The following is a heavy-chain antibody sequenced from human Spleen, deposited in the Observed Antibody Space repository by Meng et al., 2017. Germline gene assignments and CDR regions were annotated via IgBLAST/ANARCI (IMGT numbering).Heavy chain of an antibody. CDR3: AGIRTGWNDL. CDR1: GYRFTSYV. J-gene: IGHJ5*02. Sequence: QVQLVQSGSELKKPRASVKVSCKASGYRFTSYVINWVRQAPGQGPEWMGYINTDTGSPTYAQGFRGRFVFSLDSATSTAYLQISSLEADDSAVYYCAGIRTGWNDLWGQGTLVTVSS. V-gene: IGHV7-4-1*02. D-gene: IGHD3/OR15-3a*01. CDR2: INTDTGSP.